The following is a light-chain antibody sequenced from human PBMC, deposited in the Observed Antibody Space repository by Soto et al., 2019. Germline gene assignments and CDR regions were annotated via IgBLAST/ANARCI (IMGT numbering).Light chain of an antibody. CDR2: AAS. Sequence: DIQMTQSPSSLSASVGDRVTITCRASQGISNYLAWYQQKPGKVPKLLIYAASTLRSGVPSRFSGSGSGTDFTLTISSLQPEDVATYYCQKYNSALMYTFGQGTKLEIK. CDR3: QKYNSALMYT. V-gene: IGKV1-27*01. J-gene: IGKJ2*01. CDR1: QGISNY.